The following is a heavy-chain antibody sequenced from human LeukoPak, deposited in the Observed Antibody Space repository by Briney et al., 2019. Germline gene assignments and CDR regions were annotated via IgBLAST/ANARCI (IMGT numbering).Heavy chain of an antibody. J-gene: IGHJ4*02. CDR1: GYTFTGYY. Sequence: ASVKVSCKASGYTFTGYYMHWVRQAPGQGLGWMGWINPNSGGTNYAQKFQGWVTMTRDTSISTAYMELSRLSSDDTAVYYCARGSYSSSWSFDYWGQGTLVTVSS. V-gene: IGHV1-2*04. CDR3: ARGSYSSSWSFDY. D-gene: IGHD6-13*01. CDR2: INPNSGGT.